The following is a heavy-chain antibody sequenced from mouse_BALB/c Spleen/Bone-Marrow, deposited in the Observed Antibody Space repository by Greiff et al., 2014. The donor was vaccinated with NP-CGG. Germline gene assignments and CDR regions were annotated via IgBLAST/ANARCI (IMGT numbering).Heavy chain of an antibody. V-gene: IGHV1-80*01. J-gene: IGHJ2*01. Sequence: QVQLQQSXAELARPGSSVKISCKASGYAFSSYWMNWVKQRPGQGLEWIGQIYPGDGDTNYNGKFKGKATLTADKSSSTAYMQLSSLTSEDSAVYFCARRGYYGSSYYFDYWGQGATLTVSS. CDR1: GYAFSSYW. CDR3: ARRGYYGSSYYFDY. D-gene: IGHD1-1*01. CDR2: IYPGDGDT.